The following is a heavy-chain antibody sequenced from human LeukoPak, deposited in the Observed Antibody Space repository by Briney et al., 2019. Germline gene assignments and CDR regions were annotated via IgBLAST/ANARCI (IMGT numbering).Heavy chain of an antibody. J-gene: IGHJ4*02. CDR3: AKAACGGYVIGSDY. V-gene: IGHV3-23*01. Sequence: GGSLRLSCAASGFPFSRYAMSCAPEAPGKGLEGVSVISGSGGSTYYADSVKGRFTISRDNSKNTLYLQMNSLRAEDTAVYYCAKAACGGYVIGSDYWGQGTLVTVSS. D-gene: IGHD5-12*01. CDR1: GFPFSRYA. CDR2: ISGSGGST.